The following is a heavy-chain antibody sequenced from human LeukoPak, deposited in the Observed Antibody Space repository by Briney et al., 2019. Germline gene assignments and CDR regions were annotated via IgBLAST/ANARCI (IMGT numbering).Heavy chain of an antibody. V-gene: IGHV3-23*01. Sequence: PGGSLRLSCAASGFTFSSSAMSWVRQAPGKGLEWVSAISGTGGGTHYADSVKGRFTISRDNSKNTLYLQINSLRAEDTAVHYCAKGRGFSSSWPPTDFDYWGQGTLVTVSS. CDR1: GFTFSSSA. CDR3: AKGRGFSSSWPPTDFDY. D-gene: IGHD6-13*01. CDR2: ISGTGGGT. J-gene: IGHJ4*02.